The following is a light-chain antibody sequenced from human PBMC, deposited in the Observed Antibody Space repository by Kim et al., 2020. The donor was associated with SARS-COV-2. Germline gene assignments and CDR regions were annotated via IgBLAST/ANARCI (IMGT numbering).Light chain of an antibody. CDR1: KLGGKY. J-gene: IGLJ2*01. V-gene: IGLV3-1*01. CDR3: QAWDSSTNVV. CDR2: QDI. Sequence: SPGQKAIITCSGEKLGGKYICWYQQKSGQSPVLVIYQDIMRPSGIPERFSGSTSGNTATLTISGAQAMDEAEYYCQAWDSSTNVVFGGGTQLTVL.